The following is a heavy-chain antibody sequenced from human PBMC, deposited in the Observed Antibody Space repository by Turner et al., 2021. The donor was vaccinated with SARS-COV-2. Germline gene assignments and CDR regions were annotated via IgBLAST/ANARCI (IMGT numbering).Heavy chain of an antibody. CDR3: ARARWRSGEIDY. V-gene: IGHV4-59*01. J-gene: IGHJ4*02. CDR2: IFNSGSI. CDR1: GGSISSYS. D-gene: IGHD3-10*01. Sequence: QVPLQESCPGLVMPSESLSLTCTVSGGSISSYSCRWILQPPGKGLAWIGYIFNSGSINYNPSLKSRVTISVDKSKNQFSLKLSTVTAEDTAVYYCARARWRSGEIDYWGQGTLVTVSS.